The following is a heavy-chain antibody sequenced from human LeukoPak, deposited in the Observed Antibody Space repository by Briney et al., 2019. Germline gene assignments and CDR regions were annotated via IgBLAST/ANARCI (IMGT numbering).Heavy chain of an antibody. Sequence: PGGSLRLSCAASGFTFSTYSMRWVRQAPGKGLEWVSVISGSGSSTYYADSVKGRFTISRDNYKNTLYLQTCRLRAEDTAVYYCAKEMATIRAFDFWGQGTMVTVSS. V-gene: IGHV3-23*01. J-gene: IGHJ3*01. CDR3: AKEMATIRAFDF. CDR2: ISGSGSST. CDR1: GFTFSTYS. D-gene: IGHD5-24*01.